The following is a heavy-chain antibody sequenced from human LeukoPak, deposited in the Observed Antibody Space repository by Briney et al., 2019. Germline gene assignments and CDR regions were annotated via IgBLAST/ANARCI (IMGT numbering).Heavy chain of an antibody. V-gene: IGHV1-8*02. CDR3: ARAYGYYRWRYYYYYYMDV. D-gene: IGHD4-17*01. J-gene: IGHJ6*03. CDR2: MNPNSGNT. Sequence: GASVKVSCKASGYSFTNYDINWVRQATGQGLEWMGWMNPNSGNTGYAQKFQGRVTMTRNTSISTAYMELSSLRSEDTAVYYCARAYGYYRWRYYYYYYMDVWGKGTTVTISS. CDR1: GYSFTNYD.